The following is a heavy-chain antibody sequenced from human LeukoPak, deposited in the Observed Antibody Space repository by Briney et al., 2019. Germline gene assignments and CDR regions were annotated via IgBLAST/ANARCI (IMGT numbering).Heavy chain of an antibody. CDR1: GYTLTELS. CDR2: FDPEDGET. CDR3: ATNTVRRYYYYYMDV. Sequence: ASVKVSCKVSGYTLTELSMHWVRQAPGKGLEWMGGFDPEDGETIYAQKFQGRVTMTEDTSTDTAYVELSSLRSEDTAVYYCATNTVRRYYYYYMDVWGKGTTVTVSS. D-gene: IGHD4-11*01. J-gene: IGHJ6*03. V-gene: IGHV1-24*01.